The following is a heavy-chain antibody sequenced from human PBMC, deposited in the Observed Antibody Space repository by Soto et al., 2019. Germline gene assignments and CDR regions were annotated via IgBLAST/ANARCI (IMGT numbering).Heavy chain of an antibody. CDR2: IHSGGDT. V-gene: IGHV3-66*01. CDR1: GFTFSSYS. D-gene: IGHD1-7*01. CDR3: ARSRTGTTYGGMDV. J-gene: IGHJ6*02. Sequence: AGGSLRLSCAASGFTFSSYSMTWVRQAPGKGLEWVSVIHSGGDTHYADSVRGRFTISRDNSKNTLYLQMNSLRAEDTAVYYCARSRTGTTYGGMDVWGQGTTVTVSS.